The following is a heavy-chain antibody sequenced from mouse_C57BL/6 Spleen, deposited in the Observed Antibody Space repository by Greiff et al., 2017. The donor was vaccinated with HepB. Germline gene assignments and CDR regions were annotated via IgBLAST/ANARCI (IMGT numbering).Heavy chain of an antibody. V-gene: IGHV1-42*01. CDR2: INPSTGGT. CDR1: GYSFTGYY. Sequence: EVQLQQSGPELVKPGASVKISCKASGYSFTGYYMNWVKQSPEKSLEWIGEINPSTGGTTYNQKFKAKATLTVDKSSSTAYMQLKSLTSEDSAVYYCARKSSGYVAWFAYWGQGTTLTVSS. J-gene: IGHJ2*01. D-gene: IGHD3-2*02. CDR3: ARKSSGYVAWFAY.